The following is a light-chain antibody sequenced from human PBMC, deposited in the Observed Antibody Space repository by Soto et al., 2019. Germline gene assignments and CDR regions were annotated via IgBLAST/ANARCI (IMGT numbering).Light chain of an antibody. V-gene: IGKV1-5*03. CDR2: KAS. J-gene: IGKJ2*01. CDR3: QQYDTYTT. CDR1: QYISTW. Sequence: DIQMTQSPSTLSASVGDRVTITCRASQYISTWLAWYQQKPGTAPKLLIYKASYLGSGVPSRFSGSGSGTEFTLTISSLQPDDSAIYYCQQYDTYTTFGRGTRLE.